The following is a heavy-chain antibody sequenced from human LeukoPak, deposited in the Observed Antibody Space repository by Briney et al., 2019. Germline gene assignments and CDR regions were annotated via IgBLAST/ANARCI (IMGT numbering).Heavy chain of an antibody. V-gene: IGHV4-30-4*08. D-gene: IGHD2-15*01. CDR1: GGSISSGDYY. Sequence: SQTLSLTCTVSGGSISSGDYYWSWIRQPPGKGLEWIGYIYYSGSTYYNPSLKSRVTISVDTSKNQFSLKLSSVTAADTAVYYCARVVVVAATGIRLDPWGQGTLVTVSS. J-gene: IGHJ5*02. CDR2: IYYSGST. CDR3: ARVVVVAATGIRLDP.